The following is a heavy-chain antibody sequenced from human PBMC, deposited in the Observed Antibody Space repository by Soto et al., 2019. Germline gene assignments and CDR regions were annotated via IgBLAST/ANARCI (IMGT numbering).Heavy chain of an antibody. V-gene: IGHV3-48*02. Sequence: EVQLVESGGGLVQPGGSLRLSCAASGFTFSIYSMNWVRQAPGKGLEWFSYITSDTLTIKYTDSVKGRFTISRDNAKNSLYLQMNSLRDEDTAVYFCAISVEGHFDYWGQGTVVTVSS. CDR2: ITSDTLTI. J-gene: IGHJ4*02. CDR3: AISVEGHFDY. D-gene: IGHD6-19*01. CDR1: GFTFSIYS.